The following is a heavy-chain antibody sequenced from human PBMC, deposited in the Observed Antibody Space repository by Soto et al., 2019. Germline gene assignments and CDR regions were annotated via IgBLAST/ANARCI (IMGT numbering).Heavy chain of an antibody. J-gene: IGHJ3*02. D-gene: IGHD2-15*01. CDR2: IYYSGST. Sequence: PSETLSLTCTVSGGSVSSGSYYWSWIRQPPWKGLEWIGYIYYSGSTNYNPSLKSRVTISVDTSKNQFSLKLSSVTAADTAVYYCARGYCSGGSCYIDIWGQGXMVTV. CDR1: GGSVSSGSYY. CDR3: ARGYCSGGSCYIDI. V-gene: IGHV4-61*01.